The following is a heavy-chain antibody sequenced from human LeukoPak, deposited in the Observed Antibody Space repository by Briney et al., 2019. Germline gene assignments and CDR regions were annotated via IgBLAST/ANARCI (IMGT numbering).Heavy chain of an antibody. CDR3: ARVYYGSGSYYTREYFDL. V-gene: IGHV4-59*10. CDR1: GGSFSGYY. J-gene: IGHJ2*01. Sequence: TSETLSLTCAVYGGSFSGYYWSWIRQPPGKGLEWIGRIYTSGSTNYNPSLKSRVTMSVDTSKNQFSLKLSSVTAADTAVYYCARVYYGSGSYYTREYFDLWGRGTLVTVSS. D-gene: IGHD3-10*01. CDR2: IYTSGST.